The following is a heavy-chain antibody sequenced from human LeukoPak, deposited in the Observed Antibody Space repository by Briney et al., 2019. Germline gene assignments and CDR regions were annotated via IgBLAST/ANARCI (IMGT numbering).Heavy chain of an antibody. Sequence: PSETLSLTCAVYGGSFSGYYWSWIRQPPGKGLEWIGYIYHSGSTYYNPSLKSRVTISVDRSKNQFSLKLSSVTAADTAVYYCARSPGGWGQYYFDYWGQGTLVTVSS. J-gene: IGHJ4*02. CDR1: GGSFSGYY. CDR3: ARSPGGWGQYYFDY. D-gene: IGHD1-26*01. CDR2: IYHSGST. V-gene: IGHV4-30-2*01.